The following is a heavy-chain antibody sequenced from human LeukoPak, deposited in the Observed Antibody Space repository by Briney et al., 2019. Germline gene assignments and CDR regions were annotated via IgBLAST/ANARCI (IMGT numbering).Heavy chain of an antibody. D-gene: IGHD4-17*01. CDR3: ARDLSRYGDYDWFDP. CDR2: IKQDGSGK. Sequence: GGSLRLSCAASGFTFSSYWMSWVRQAPGKGLEWVANIKQDGSGKYYVDSVKGRFTISRDNAKNSLYLQMNSLRAEDTAVYYCARDLSRYGDYDWFDPWGQGTLVTVSS. CDR1: GFTFSSYW. V-gene: IGHV3-7*01. J-gene: IGHJ5*02.